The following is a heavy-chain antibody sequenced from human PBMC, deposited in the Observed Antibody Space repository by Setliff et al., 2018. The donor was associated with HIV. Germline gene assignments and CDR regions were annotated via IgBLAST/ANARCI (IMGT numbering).Heavy chain of an antibody. CDR2: INSYDGNT. Sequence: ASVKVSCKASGYTFSSYGISWVRQAPGQGLEWMGWINSYDGNTNYEQKFQGRVTMTTDTSTTSAYLELRSLRTDDSAVYVCARNKLSDAFDVWGPGTMVTVSS. D-gene: IGHD1-1*01. CDR1: GYTFSSYG. CDR3: ARNKLSDAFDV. J-gene: IGHJ3*01. V-gene: IGHV1-18*01.